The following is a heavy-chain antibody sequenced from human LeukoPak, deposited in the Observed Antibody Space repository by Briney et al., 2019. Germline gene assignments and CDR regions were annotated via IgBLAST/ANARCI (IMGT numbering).Heavy chain of an antibody. CDR3: VRGKDYYGSGFYNWFDP. D-gene: IGHD3-10*01. Sequence: SETLSLTCTVSGGSIDIYYWSWIRQPPGKGLEWIGYVSDSGNTNYSPSLKSRLTISLDKSKSQFSLRLRSVTAADTALYYCVRGKDYYGSGFYNWFDPWGQGTLVTVSS. CDR1: GGSIDIYY. J-gene: IGHJ5*02. V-gene: IGHV4-59*01. CDR2: VSDSGNT.